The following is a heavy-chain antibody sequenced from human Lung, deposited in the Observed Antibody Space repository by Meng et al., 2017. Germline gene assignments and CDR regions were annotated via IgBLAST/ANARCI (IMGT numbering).Heavy chain of an antibody. Sequence: QGRLQHWGAGLLKPSETLSLTCVVSGGSFSDYYWSWIRQPPGKGLEWIGEINHSGSTNYNPSLENRATISVDTSQNNLSLKLSSVTAADSAVYYCARGPTTMAHDFDYWGQGTLVTVSS. D-gene: IGHD4-11*01. CDR1: GGSFSDYY. V-gene: IGHV4-34*01. CDR3: ARGPTTMAHDFDY. CDR2: INHSGST. J-gene: IGHJ4*02.